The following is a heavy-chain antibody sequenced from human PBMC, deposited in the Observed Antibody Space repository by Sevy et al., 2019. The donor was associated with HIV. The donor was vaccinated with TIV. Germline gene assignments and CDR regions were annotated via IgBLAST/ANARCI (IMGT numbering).Heavy chain of an antibody. CDR1: GFTFSSYG. Sequence: GGSLRLSCAASGFTFSSYGMHWVRQAPGKGLEWVAVISYDGSNKYYADSVKGRFTISRDNSKNTLYLQMNGLGAEDTAVYYCAKDRVIEYSSSWDFDYWGQGTLVTVSS. CDR3: AKDRVIEYSSSWDFDY. D-gene: IGHD6-6*01. CDR2: ISYDGSNK. V-gene: IGHV3-30*18. J-gene: IGHJ4*02.